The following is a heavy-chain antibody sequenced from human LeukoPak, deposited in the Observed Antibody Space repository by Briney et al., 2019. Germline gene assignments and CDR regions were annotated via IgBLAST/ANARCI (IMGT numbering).Heavy chain of an antibody. CDR1: GFTFSNHQ. V-gene: IGHV3-7*05. J-gene: IGHJ4*02. Sequence: GGSLRLSCAGSGFTFSNHQMNWVRRAPGKGLEWVAKIKQDGGEKHYVDSVKGRFTISRGNAKNSLYLQMNSLRVEDTAMYYCARWNYDSGSWVLDYWGQGTLVTVSS. D-gene: IGHD3-10*01. CDR3: ARWNYDSGSWVLDY. CDR2: IKQDGGEK.